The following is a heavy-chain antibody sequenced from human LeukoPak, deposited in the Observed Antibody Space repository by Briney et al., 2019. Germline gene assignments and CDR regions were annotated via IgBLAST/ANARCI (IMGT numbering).Heavy chain of an antibody. CDR3: ARRRPGVRGVPIDY. Sequence: GSLRLSCTASGFTFGDYAMSWVRQPPGKGLEWIGEINHSGSTNYNPSLKSRVTISVDTSKNQFSLKLSSVTAADTAVYYCARRRPGVRGVPIDYWGQGTLVTVSS. J-gene: IGHJ4*02. CDR2: INHSGST. CDR1: GFTFGDYA. D-gene: IGHD3-10*01. V-gene: IGHV4-34*01.